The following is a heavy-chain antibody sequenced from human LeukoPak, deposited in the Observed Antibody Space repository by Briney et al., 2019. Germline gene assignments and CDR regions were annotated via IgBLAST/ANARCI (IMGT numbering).Heavy chain of an antibody. CDR1: GFSFSDYY. V-gene: IGHV3-23*01. D-gene: IGHD2-2*01. J-gene: IGHJ6*03. Sequence: GGSLRLSCAASGFSFSDYYMSWIRQAPGKGLEWVSAISGSGGSTYYADSVKGRFTISRDNSKNTLYLQMNSLRAEDTAVYYCAKKASRSSTIWVDYYYYMDVWGKGTTVTVSS. CDR3: AKKASRSSTIWVDYYYYMDV. CDR2: ISGSGGST.